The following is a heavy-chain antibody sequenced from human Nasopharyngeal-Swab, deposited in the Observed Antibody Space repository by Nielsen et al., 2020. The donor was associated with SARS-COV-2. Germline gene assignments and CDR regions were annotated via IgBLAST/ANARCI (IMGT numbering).Heavy chain of an antibody. CDR2: ISSSSSYI. D-gene: IGHD3-10*01. Sequence: GESLKISCAASGFTFSSYSMNWVRQAPGKGLEWVSSISSSSSYIYYADSVKGRFTISRDNAKNSLYLQMNSLRAEDTAVYYCARDPMLYYYGSGSYSDYYYYYYGMDVWGQGTTVTVSS. V-gene: IGHV3-21*01. J-gene: IGHJ6*02. CDR3: ARDPMLYYYGSGSYSDYYYYYYGMDV. CDR1: GFTFSSYS.